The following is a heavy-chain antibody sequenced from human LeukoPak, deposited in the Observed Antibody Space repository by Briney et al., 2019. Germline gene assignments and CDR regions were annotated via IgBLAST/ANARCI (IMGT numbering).Heavy chain of an antibody. D-gene: IGHD5-24*01. Sequence: SETLSLTCAVYGGSFSNYYWGWIRQPPGKGLEWIGDICHTGSTTYNPSLKSRVTISVDTSKNQFSLKLSSVTAADTAVYYCARRRRDGYNYWGQGTLVTVSS. CDR3: ARRRRDGYNY. CDR1: GGSFSNYY. CDR2: ICHTGST. V-gene: IGHV4-34*01. J-gene: IGHJ4*02.